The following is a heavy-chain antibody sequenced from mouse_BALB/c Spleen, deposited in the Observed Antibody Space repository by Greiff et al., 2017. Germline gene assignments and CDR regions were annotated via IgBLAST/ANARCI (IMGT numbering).Heavy chain of an antibody. D-gene: IGHD6-2*01. CDR1: GFAFSSYD. CDR2: ISSGGGST. Sequence: EVMLVESGGGLVKPGGSLKLSCAASGFAFSSYDMSWVRQTPEKRLEWVAYISSGGGSTYYPDTVKGRFTISRDNAKNTLYLQMSSLKSEDTAMYYCARLLSLFDYWGQGTTLTVSS. J-gene: IGHJ2*01. V-gene: IGHV5-12-1*01. CDR3: ARLLSLFDY.